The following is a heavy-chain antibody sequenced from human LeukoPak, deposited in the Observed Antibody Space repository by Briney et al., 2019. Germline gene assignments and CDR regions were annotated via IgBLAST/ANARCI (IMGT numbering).Heavy chain of an antibody. V-gene: IGHV4-39*07. CDR1: GDSISSSSYY. J-gene: IGHJ3*02. CDR2: IYYSGST. CDR3: ARDYLDGNPDAFDI. D-gene: IGHD4-23*01. Sequence: PSETLSLTCTVSGDSISSSSYYWGWIRQPPGQELEWIGRIYYSGSTYYNPSLNSRVTISVDTSKNQFSLKLSSVTAADTAVYYCARDYLDGNPDAFDIWGQGTMVTVSS.